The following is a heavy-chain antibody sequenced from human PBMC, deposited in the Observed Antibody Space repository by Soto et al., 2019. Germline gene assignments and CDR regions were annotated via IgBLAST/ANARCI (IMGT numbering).Heavy chain of an antibody. V-gene: IGHV4-59*01. Sequence: QVQLQESGPGLVKPSETLSLTCTVSGGSISSYYWSWIRQPPGKGLEWIGYIYYSGSINYNPSLKSRVTISVDTSKNQFYLTLSSVTAADTAVYYCARVHCGGDCYPDYWGQGTLVTVSS. J-gene: IGHJ4*02. CDR1: GGSISSYY. D-gene: IGHD2-21*02. CDR3: ARVHCGGDCYPDY. CDR2: IYYSGSI.